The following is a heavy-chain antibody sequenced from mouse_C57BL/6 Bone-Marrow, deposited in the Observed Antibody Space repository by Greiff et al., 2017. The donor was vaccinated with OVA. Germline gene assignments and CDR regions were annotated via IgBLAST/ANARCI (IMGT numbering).Heavy chain of an antibody. V-gene: IGHV5-4*01. D-gene: IGHD2-3*01. J-gene: IGHJ3*01. CDR1: GFTFSSYA. CDR2: ISAGGSYT. CDR3: SSLYDGYYRFAY. Sequence: EVQLQESGGGLVKPGGSLKLSCAASGFTFSSYAMSWVRQTPEKRLEWVATISAGGSYTYYPDNVKGRFTITRDNAKNNLYLQMSHLKSEDTAMYYCSSLYDGYYRFAYWGQGTLVTVSA.